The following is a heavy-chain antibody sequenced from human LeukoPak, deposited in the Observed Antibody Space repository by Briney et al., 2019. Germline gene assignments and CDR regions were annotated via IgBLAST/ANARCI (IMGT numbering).Heavy chain of an antibody. CDR1: GGSISSSSYS. D-gene: IGHD6-6*01. Sequence: SETLSLTCTVSGGSISSSSYSWGWIRQPPGKGLEWIGSIYYSGSTYYNPSLKSRVTISVDTSKNQFSLKLSSVTAADTAVYYCARRGGYSSSSWGQGTLVTVSS. CDR3: ARRGGYSSSS. J-gene: IGHJ4*02. V-gene: IGHV4-39*01. CDR2: IYYSGST.